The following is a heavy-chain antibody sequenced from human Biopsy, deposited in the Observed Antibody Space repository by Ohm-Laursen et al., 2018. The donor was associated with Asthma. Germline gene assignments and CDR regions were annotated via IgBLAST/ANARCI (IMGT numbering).Heavy chain of an antibody. CDR3: AKDRFDGSVTSHYYYYGIDV. Sequence: SLRLSCTASGFAFGNYDMYWVRQAPGKGLEWVALISYDGREKGYVDSVKGRFTISRDNFRNTLYVEMSSLRPEDSATYYCAKDRFDGSVTSHYYYYGIDVWGQGTAVTVSS. CDR2: ISYDGREK. CDR1: GFAFGNYD. J-gene: IGHJ6*02. D-gene: IGHD3-10*01. V-gene: IGHV3-30*18.